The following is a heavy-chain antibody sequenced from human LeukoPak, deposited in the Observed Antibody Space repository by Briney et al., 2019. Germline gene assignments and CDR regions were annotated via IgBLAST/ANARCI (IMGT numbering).Heavy chain of an antibody. Sequence: GGSLRLSCAASGFTFSSYAMHWVRQAPGKGLEGVAVISYDGSNKYYADSVKGRLTISRDNSKNTLYLQLTSLRAEDTAVYYCARIADYWGQGTLVSVSS. V-gene: IGHV3-30*14. CDR2: ISYDGSNK. J-gene: IGHJ4*02. CDR1: GFTFSSYA. CDR3: ARIADY.